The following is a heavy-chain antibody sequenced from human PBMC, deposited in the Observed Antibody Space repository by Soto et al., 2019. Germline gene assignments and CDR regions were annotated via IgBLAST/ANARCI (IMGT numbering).Heavy chain of an antibody. CDR1: GGSFSGYY. CDR3: ARGTYDFWSGYYNGDWFDP. V-gene: IGHV4-34*01. Sequence: SETLSLTCAVYGGSFSGYYWSWIRQPPGKGLEWIGEINHSGSTNYNPSLKSRVTISVDTSKNQFSLKLSSMTAADTAVYYCARGTYDFWSGYYNGDWFDPWGQGTLVTVSS. CDR2: INHSGST. D-gene: IGHD3-3*01. J-gene: IGHJ5*02.